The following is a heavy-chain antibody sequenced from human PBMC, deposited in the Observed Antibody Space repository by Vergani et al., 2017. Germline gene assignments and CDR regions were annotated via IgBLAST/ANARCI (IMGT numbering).Heavy chain of an antibody. J-gene: IGHJ5*02. CDR3: ARVVFITMVRGFAWWFDP. V-gene: IGHV4-59*01. CDR2: SYYSGST. Sequence: QVQLQESGPGLVKPSETLSLTCTVSGGSISSYYWSWIRQPPGKGLEWIGYSYYSGSTNYNPSLKSRVTISVDTSKNQFSLKLSSVTAADTAVYYCARVVFITMVRGFAWWFDPWGQGTLVTVSS. D-gene: IGHD3-10*01. CDR1: GGSISSYY.